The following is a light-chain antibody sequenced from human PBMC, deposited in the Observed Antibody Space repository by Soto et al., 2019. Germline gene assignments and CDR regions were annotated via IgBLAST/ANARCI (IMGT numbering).Light chain of an antibody. V-gene: IGKV1-5*03. CDR1: QTIDSW. CDR3: QQYNSYT. Sequence: DIQMTQSPSTLSASLGDRVTITCRASQTIDSWLAWYQQRPGKPPNLLIYKASSLESGVPSRFSGSGSGTEFTLTISSLQPDDFATYYCQQYNSYTFGPGTKVDIK. CDR2: KAS. J-gene: IGKJ3*01.